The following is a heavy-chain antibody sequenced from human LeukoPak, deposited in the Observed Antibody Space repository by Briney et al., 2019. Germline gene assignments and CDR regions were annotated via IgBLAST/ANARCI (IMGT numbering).Heavy chain of an antibody. V-gene: IGHV1-24*01. CDR1: GYTLTELS. D-gene: IGHD3-9*01. J-gene: IGHJ4*02. CDR3: ATSPIQYYDILTGYY. Sequence: ASVKVSXKVSGYTLTELSMHWVRQAPGKGLEWMGGFDPEDGETIYAQKFQGRVTMTEDTSTDTAYMELSSLRSEDTAVYYCATSPIQYYDILTGYYWGQGTLVTVSS. CDR2: FDPEDGET.